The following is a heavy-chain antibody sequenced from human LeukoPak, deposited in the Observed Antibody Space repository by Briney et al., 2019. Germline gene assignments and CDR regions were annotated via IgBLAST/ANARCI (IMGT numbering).Heavy chain of an antibody. CDR2: IYYSGST. D-gene: IGHD6-13*01. J-gene: IGHJ4*02. CDR1: GGSVSSGSYS. Sequence: PSETLSLTCTVSGGSVSSGSYSWSWIRQPPGKGLEWIGYIYYSGSTNYNPSLKSRVTISVDTSKNQFSLKLSSVTAADTAVYYCARVYRYSSSWYYFDYWGQGTLVTVSS. V-gene: IGHV4-61*01. CDR3: ARVYRYSSSWYYFDY.